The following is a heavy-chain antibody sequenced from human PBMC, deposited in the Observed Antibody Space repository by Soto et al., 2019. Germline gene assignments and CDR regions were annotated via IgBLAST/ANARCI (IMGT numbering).Heavy chain of an antibody. CDR1: GGSISSYY. V-gene: IGHV4-59*01. Sequence: PSETLSLTCTVSGGSISSYYWSWIRQPPGKGLEWIGYVYYSGSTNYNPSLKSRVTISVDTSKNQFSLKLSSVTAADTAVYYCVRQVGATGSHYYAVWVQGTMVS. CDR3: VRQVGATGSHYYAV. J-gene: IGHJ3*01. CDR2: VYYSGST. D-gene: IGHD1-26*01.